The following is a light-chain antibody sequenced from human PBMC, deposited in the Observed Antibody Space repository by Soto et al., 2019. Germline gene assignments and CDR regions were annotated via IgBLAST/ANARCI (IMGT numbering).Light chain of an antibody. V-gene: IGKV4-1*01. CDR2: WAS. CDR1: QSVLYTSNNKNN. CDR3: QQYDSVPIT. Sequence: DIVMTQSPDSLAVSLGERATINCKSSQSVLYTSNNKNNIGWYQQKSGQPPKLLIYWASTRESGVPDRFSGGGSGTDFTLTISSVQAEDVAVYYCQQYDSVPITFGQGTRLEIK. J-gene: IGKJ5*01.